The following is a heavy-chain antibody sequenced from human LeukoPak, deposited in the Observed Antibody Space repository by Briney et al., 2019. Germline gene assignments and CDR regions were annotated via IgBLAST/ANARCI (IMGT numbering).Heavy chain of an antibody. CDR2: IYDSGSA. D-gene: IGHD3-10*01. CDR1: GGSIGSGGYY. J-gene: IGHJ3*02. Sequence: PSQTLSLTCTVSGGSIGSGGYYWSWIRQHPGKGLEWIGYIYDSGSAYYSPSLKSRITTSVDTSKSQFSLKLSSVTAADTAVYYCARCYGSGDVFDIWGQGTMVTVSS. CDR3: ARCYGSGDVFDI. V-gene: IGHV4-31*03.